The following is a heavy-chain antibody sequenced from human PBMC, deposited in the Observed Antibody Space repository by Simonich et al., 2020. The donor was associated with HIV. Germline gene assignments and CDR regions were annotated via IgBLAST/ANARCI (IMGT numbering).Heavy chain of an antibody. CDR3: AREGAYLRAFDI. CDR1: AFTFSSYW. Sequence: EYGGGLVQPGRSLRLSCAASAFTFSSYWMHWVRQAPGKGLVWVSRINSDGSTTTYADSMKGRFTISRDNAKNTLYLQMNSLRAEDTAVYYCAREGAYLRAFDIWGQGTMVTVSS. CDR2: INSDGSTT. V-gene: IGHV3-74*01. J-gene: IGHJ3*02.